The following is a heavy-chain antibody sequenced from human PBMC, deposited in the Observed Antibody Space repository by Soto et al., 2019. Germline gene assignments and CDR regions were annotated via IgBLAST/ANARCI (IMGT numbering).Heavy chain of an antibody. Sequence: QVQLQESGPGLVKPSETLSLTCTVSGGSISSYYWSWIRQPPGKGLEWIGYIYYSGSTNYNPSLKSRVPMSLDTSKNQFALQLSAVTAADTAVYYCARHFYGAGSPRGYYYYYMDVWGKGTTVTVSS. CDR3: ARHFYGAGSPRGYYYYYMDV. V-gene: IGHV4-59*08. J-gene: IGHJ6*03. D-gene: IGHD3-10*01. CDR2: IYYSGST. CDR1: GGSISSYY.